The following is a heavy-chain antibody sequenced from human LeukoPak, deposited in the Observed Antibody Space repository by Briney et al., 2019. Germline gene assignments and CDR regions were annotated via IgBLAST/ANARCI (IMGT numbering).Heavy chain of an antibody. CDR3: AKDRDGGVTGIAY. Sequence: GGSLRLSCAVSGFTFSDYGMHWVRQAPGKGLEWVAVIWDDGSNKYYADSVKGRFTISRDNSKNTLYMQMNSLRAEDTAVYYCAKDRDGGVTGIAYWGQGTLVTVSS. D-gene: IGHD2-21*02. J-gene: IGHJ4*02. CDR2: IWDDGSNK. V-gene: IGHV3-30*02. CDR1: GFTFSDYG.